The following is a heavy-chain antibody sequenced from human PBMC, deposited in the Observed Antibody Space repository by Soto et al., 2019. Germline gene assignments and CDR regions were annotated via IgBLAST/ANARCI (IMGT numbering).Heavy chain of an antibody. CDR1: GYTFTGHY. Sequence: ASVKVSCKASGYTFTGHYIHWVRQAPEQGPEWMGEIGPESSATRYAQRFQGRVTVTRDMSITTVYMELNNLSPDDTAVYYCGRGRSGQIVVFYWGQGTPVTVSS. J-gene: IGHJ4*02. CDR3: GRGRSGQIVVFY. CDR2: IGPESSAT. D-gene: IGHD1-26*01. V-gene: IGHV1-2*02.